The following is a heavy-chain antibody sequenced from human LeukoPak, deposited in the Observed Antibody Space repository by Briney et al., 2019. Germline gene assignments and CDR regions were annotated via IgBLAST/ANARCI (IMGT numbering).Heavy chain of an antibody. D-gene: IGHD1-1*01. CDR3: ARDQGDAGSQVKRDGHYMDV. CDR1: GFTFSNYA. Sequence: PGRSLRLSCAASGFTFSNYAMHWVRQAPGKGLEWVAVISYHGYNKYYADSVRGRFTISRDSSKNTVDLQMNSLRDEDTAVYYCARDQGDAGSQVKRDGHYMDVWGKGTTVTVSS. CDR2: ISYHGYNK. V-gene: IGHV3-30*01. J-gene: IGHJ6*03.